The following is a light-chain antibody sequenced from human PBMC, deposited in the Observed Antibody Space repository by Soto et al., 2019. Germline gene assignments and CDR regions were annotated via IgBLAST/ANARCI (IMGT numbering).Light chain of an antibody. J-gene: IGKJ1*01. V-gene: IGKV3-15*01. CDR1: QSVSSN. CDR3: QQYNNWPPT. Sequence: EIVMTQSPATLSVSPGERATLSCRASQSVSSNLAWYQQKPGQAPRLLIYGASTRATGIPARSSGSGSGTEFTLTISSLQSEDFAVYYCQQYNNWPPTFGQGTKVDI. CDR2: GAS.